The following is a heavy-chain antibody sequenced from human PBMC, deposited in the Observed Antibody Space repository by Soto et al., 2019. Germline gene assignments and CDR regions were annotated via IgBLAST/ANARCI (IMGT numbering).Heavy chain of an antibody. CDR3: ARVSVTTIRRWFDP. CDR2: IYYSGST. J-gene: IGHJ5*02. D-gene: IGHD4-4*01. Sequence: SETLSLTCTVSGGSISSSSYYWGWIRQPPGKGLEWIGYIYYSGSTYYNPSLKSRVTISVDTSKNQFSLKLSSVTAADTAVYYCARVSVTTIRRWFDPWGQGTLVTVSS. CDR1: GGSISSSSYY. V-gene: IGHV4-31*03.